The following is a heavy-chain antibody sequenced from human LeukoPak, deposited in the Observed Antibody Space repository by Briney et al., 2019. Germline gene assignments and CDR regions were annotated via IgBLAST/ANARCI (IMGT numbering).Heavy chain of an antibody. CDR1: GGSISSYY. CDR3: ARDGAVAATDAFDI. D-gene: IGHD2-15*01. J-gene: IGHJ3*02. V-gene: IGHV4-4*07. CDR2: IYNSGST. Sequence: SETLSLTCTVSGGSISSYYWSWIQQPAGKGLEWIGRIYNSGSTNYNPSLKSRVTMSIDTPKNQFSLKLTSVTAADTAVYCCARDGAVAATDAFDIWGQGTMVTVSS.